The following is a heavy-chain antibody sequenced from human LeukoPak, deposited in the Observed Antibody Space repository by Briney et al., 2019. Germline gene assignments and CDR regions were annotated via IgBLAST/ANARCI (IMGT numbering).Heavy chain of an antibody. Sequence: SETLSLTCTVSGYSISSGYYWGWIRQPPGKGLEWIGSIYHSGSTYYNPSLKSRVTISVDTSKNQFSLKLSSVTAADTAVYYCARKELGIIDYWGQGTLVTVSS. CDR1: GYSISSGYY. D-gene: IGHD7-27*01. CDR3: ARKELGIIDY. CDR2: IYHSGST. V-gene: IGHV4-38-2*02. J-gene: IGHJ4*02.